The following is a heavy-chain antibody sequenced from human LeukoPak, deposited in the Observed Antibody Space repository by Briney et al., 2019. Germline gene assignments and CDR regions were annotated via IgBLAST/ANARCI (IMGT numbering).Heavy chain of an antibody. CDR3: ARDNAPSYSYGFDY. CDR1: GGSISSYY. Sequence: SETLSLTCTVSGGSISSYYWSWIRQPPGKGLEWIGYIHYSGSTNYNPSLKSRVTISVDTSKNQFSLKLSSVTAADTAVYYCARDNAPSYSYGFDYWGQGTLVTVSS. J-gene: IGHJ4*02. CDR2: IHYSGST. V-gene: IGHV4-59*01. D-gene: IGHD5-18*01.